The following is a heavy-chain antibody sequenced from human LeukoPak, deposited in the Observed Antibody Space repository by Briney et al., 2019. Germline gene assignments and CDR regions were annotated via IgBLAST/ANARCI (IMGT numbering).Heavy chain of an antibody. V-gene: IGHV4-30-2*01. CDR3: ARMLGSGVDPTGGAFDI. J-gene: IGHJ3*02. Sequence: PSQTLSLTSAVSGGSISSSGYSWSWIRQPPGKGLEWIGYIYHSGSTYYNPSLKSRVTISVDRSKNQFSLKLSSVTAADTAVYYCARMLGSGVDPTGGAFDIWGQGTMVTVSS. D-gene: IGHD2-15*01. CDR2: IYHSGST. CDR1: GGSISSSGYS.